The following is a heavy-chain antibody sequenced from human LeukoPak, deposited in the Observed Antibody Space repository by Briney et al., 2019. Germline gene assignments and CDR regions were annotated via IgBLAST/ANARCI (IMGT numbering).Heavy chain of an antibody. V-gene: IGHV3-66*01. Sequence: GGSLRLSCAASGFTVSSNYMSWVRQAPGKGLEWVSVIYSGGSTYYTDSVKGRFTISRDNSKNTLYLQMNSLRAEDTAVYYCARTDWSRFDYWGQGTLVTVSS. D-gene: IGHD3-9*01. CDR1: GFTVSSNY. CDR2: IYSGGST. CDR3: ARTDWSRFDY. J-gene: IGHJ4*02.